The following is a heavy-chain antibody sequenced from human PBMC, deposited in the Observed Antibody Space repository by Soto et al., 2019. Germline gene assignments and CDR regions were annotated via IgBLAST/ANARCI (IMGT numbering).Heavy chain of an antibody. CDR2: ISYDGSNK. J-gene: IGHJ6*03. Sequence: GGSLRLSCAASGFTFSSYGMHWVRQAPGKGLEWVAVISYDGSNKYYADSVKGRFTISRDNSKNTLYLQMNSLRAEDTAVYYCAKEGSVTTVRYYYYMDVWGKGTTVTVSS. D-gene: IGHD4-17*01. CDR3: AKEGSVTTVRYYYYMDV. CDR1: GFTFSSYG. V-gene: IGHV3-30*18.